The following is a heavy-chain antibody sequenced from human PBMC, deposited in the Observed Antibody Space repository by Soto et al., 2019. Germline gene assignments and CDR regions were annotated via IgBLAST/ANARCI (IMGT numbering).Heavy chain of an antibody. CDR2: IWYDGIYK. V-gene: IGHV3-33*06. D-gene: IGHD3-3*02. CDR1: GFTFSNYG. Sequence: GGSLRLSCAASGFTFSNYGIHWVRQAPCKGLEWVAVIWYDGIYKYYADSVKGRFTISRDNSRTTLHLQMNSLRAEDTAVYYCAKDEGRYTYSIRDCFGRGTLVTFCS. J-gene: IGHJ4*02. CDR3: AKDEGRYTYSIRDC.